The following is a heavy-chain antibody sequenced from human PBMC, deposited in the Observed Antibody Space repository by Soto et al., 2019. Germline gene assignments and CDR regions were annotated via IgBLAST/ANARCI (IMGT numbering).Heavy chain of an antibody. J-gene: IGHJ5*02. V-gene: IGHV4-39*01. CDR2: LYYSGNT. CDR1: GGSISSFNYF. Sequence: QLQLQESGPGLVKPSETLSLTCTVSGGSISSFNYFWGWIRQPPGKGLEWIGSLYYSGNTYYNPSLQSRVTISVAMSKKQCTLTLRSVTAADTAVYYCARGGGSTFNWFDPWGQGTLVTVSP. CDR3: ARGGGSTFNWFDP. D-gene: IGHD2-15*01.